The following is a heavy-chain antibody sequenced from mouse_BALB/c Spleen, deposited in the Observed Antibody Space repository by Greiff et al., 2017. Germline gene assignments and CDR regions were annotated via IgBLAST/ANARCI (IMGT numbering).Heavy chain of an antibody. CDR3: ARARFFAY. CDR1: GYTFTSYW. Sequence: VQLQQSGAELAKPGASVKMSCKASGYTFTSYWMHWVKQRPGQGLEWIGYINPSTGYTEYNQKFKDKATLTADKSSSTAYMQLSSLTSEDSAVYYCARARFFAYWGQGTLVTVSA. V-gene: IGHV1-7*01. J-gene: IGHJ3*01. CDR2: INPSTGYT.